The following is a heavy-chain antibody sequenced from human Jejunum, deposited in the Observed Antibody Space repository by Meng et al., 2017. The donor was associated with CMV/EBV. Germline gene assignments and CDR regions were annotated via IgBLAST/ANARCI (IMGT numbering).Heavy chain of an antibody. V-gene: IGHV4-39*07. J-gene: IGHJ4*02. CDR3: AREGYSFGYGTDY. CDR2: GCYSATT. D-gene: IGHD5-18*01. Sequence: VSGASINTNNHCWGWVRQPPGKGLEWIGSGCYSATTYYTPSLKSRVTISRDTSKNQFSLTLFSATAADTAVYYCAREGYSFGYGTDYWGQGALVTVSS. CDR1: GASINTNNHC.